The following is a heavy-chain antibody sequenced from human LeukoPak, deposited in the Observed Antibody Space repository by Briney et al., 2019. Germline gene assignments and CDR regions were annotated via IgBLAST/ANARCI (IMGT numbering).Heavy chain of an antibody. V-gene: IGHV1-46*01. CDR2: IYPRDGST. CDR1: GYTFTSNY. D-gene: IGHD3-10*01. CDR3: ATLLNWFDP. Sequence: ASVKVSCKASGYTFTSNYIHWVRQAPGQGLEWMGMIYPRDGSTSYAQKFQGRVTMTEDTSTDTAYMELSSLRSEDTAVYYCATLLNWFDPWGQGTLVTVSS. J-gene: IGHJ5*02.